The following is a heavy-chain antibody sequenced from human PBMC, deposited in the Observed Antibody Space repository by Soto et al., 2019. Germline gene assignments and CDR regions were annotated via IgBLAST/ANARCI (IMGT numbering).Heavy chain of an antibody. V-gene: IGHV4-59*01. CDR1: GGSISSYY. CDR3: AKVNDFWTGYYSTNWFDP. CDR2: IYYSGST. Sequence: SETLSLTCTVSGGSISSYYWSWIRQPPGKGLEWIGYIYYSGSTNYNPSLKSRLTISVDTSKNQFSLKLSSVTAADTAVYYCAKVNDFWTGYYSTNWFDPWGQGTLVTVSS. J-gene: IGHJ5*02. D-gene: IGHD3-3*01.